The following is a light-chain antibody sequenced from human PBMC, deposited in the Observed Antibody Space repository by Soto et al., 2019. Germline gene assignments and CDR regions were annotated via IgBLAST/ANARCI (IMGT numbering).Light chain of an antibody. V-gene: IGKV3-11*01. CDR1: QSVDSY. J-gene: IGKJ4*01. CDR2: DVS. CDR3: QQRRNWPLT. Sequence: EIVLTQSPATLSLSPGERATLSCRASQSVDSYLTWYQQKPGQAPRLLIYDVSKRATGIPVRFSGSGSGTDFTLTISSLEPEDVAVYYCQQRRNWPLTFGGGPRWRSN.